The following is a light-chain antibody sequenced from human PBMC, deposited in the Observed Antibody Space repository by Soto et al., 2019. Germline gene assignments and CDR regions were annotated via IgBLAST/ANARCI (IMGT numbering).Light chain of an antibody. V-gene: IGKV3-15*01. CDR3: QQYRSLPRT. J-gene: IGKJ1*01. CDR2: GAS. CDR1: QSVSSN. Sequence: EIVMTQSPATLSLYPGERATLSCRASQSVSSNLAWYQQKPGQAPRLLIYGASTRATGIPARFSGRGSGTEFTLTITSLRPEDFGVYYCQQYRSLPRTFGQGTKVDIK.